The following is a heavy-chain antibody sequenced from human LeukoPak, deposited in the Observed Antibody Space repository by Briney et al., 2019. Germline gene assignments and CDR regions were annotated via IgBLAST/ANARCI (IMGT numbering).Heavy chain of an antibody. V-gene: IGHV4-59*08. D-gene: IGHD2-15*01. CDR3: ARHFRTGGRSTDAFDI. Sequence: SETLSLTCTVSRGSISSYYWSWIRQSPGKGLEWIGYIYSSGSTKYNPSLSGRVTISVDTSKNHFSLRLSSVTAPDTAVYYCARHFRTGGRSTDAFDIWGQGTMVTVSS. CDR1: RGSISSYY. J-gene: IGHJ3*02. CDR2: IYSSGST.